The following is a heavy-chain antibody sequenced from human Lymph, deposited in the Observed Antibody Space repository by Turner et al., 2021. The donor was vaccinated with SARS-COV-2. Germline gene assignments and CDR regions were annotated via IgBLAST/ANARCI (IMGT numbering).Heavy chain of an antibody. CDR1: GFTFSSYA. D-gene: IGHD5-12*01. J-gene: IGHJ4*02. V-gene: IGHV3-30-3*01. CDR3: ARDSGYEHYYFDY. CDR2: ISYDGSNK. Sequence: QVQLVESGGGVVQPGRSRRLSCAASGFTFSSYAMHWVRQAPGKGLEWVAVISYDGSNKYYADSMKGRFTISRDNSKNTLYLQMNSLRAEDTAVYYCARDSGYEHYYFDYWGQGTLVTVSS.